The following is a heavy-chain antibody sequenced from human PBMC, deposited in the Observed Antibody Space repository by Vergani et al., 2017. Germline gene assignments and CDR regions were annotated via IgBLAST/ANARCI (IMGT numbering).Heavy chain of an antibody. CDR2: IYTSGST. Sequence: QVQLQESGPGLVKPSETLSLTCTVSGGSISSYYWSWIRQPAGKGLEWIGRIYTSGSTNYNPSLKSRVTMSVDTSKNQFSLKLSSVTAADTAVYYCARDYYEVITILGVVTPRYYYMDVWGKGTTVTVSS. CDR1: GGSISSYY. V-gene: IGHV4-4*07. CDR3: ARDYYEVITILGVVTPRYYYMDV. D-gene: IGHD3-3*01. J-gene: IGHJ6*03.